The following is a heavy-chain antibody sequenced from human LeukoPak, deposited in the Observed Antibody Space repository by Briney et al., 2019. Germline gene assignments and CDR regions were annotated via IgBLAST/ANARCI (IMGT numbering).Heavy chain of an antibody. CDR2: ISYDGINK. CDR1: GFTFSSYA. CDR3: AGGSTVTREIDY. Sequence: GRSLRLSCAASGFTFSSYAMHWVRQAPGKGLEWVAVISYDGINKYYADSVKGRFTISRDNSKNTLYLQMNSLRAEDTAVYYCAGGSTVTREIDYWGQGTLVTVSS. D-gene: IGHD4-17*01. V-gene: IGHV3-30-3*01. J-gene: IGHJ4*02.